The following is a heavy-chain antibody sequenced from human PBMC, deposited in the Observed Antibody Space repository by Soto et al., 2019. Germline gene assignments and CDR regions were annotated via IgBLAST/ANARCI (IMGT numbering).Heavy chain of an antibody. J-gene: IGHJ3*02. D-gene: IGHD3-22*01. CDR2: IYYRGST. V-gene: IGHV4-59*01. CDR1: GDSITGSH. CDR3: ARDRVVGSSGYYSSDFIAFDI. Sequence: PSETLSLTCTVSGDSITGSHWNWIRQPLGKPLEWIGYIYYRGSTNYNPSLKSRLTLSVDTSKNQIFLRLNSVTAADTAVYYCARDRVVGSSGYYSSDFIAFDIWGQGTMVT.